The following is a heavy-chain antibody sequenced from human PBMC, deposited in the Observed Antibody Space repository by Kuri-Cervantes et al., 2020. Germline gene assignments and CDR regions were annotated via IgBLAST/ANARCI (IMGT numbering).Heavy chain of an antibody. V-gene: IGHV4-38-2*01. CDR1: NYSISSGYY. CDR3: ARALAFDI. J-gene: IGHJ3*02. Sequence: SETLSLTCGVFNYSISSGYYWGWIRQPPGKGLEWIGEINHSGSTNYNPSLKSRVTISVDTSKNQFSLKLSSVTAADTAVYYCARALAFDIWGQGTMVTVSS. CDR2: INHSGST.